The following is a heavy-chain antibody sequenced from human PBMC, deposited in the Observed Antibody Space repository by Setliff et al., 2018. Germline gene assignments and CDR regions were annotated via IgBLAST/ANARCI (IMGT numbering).Heavy chain of an antibody. V-gene: IGHV4-38-2*01. J-gene: IGHJ4*02. CDR3: GRVGNWNFFDF. CDR2: IHHSGST. CDR1: GYSISNIYY. Sequence: ETLSLTCAVSGYSISNIYYWGWIRQPPGKGLEWIATIHHSGSTNYNPPLKSRATISVDTSKNQFSLKVSSVTAADTAVYYCGRVGNWNFFDFWGQGTLVTVSS. D-gene: IGHD1-1*01.